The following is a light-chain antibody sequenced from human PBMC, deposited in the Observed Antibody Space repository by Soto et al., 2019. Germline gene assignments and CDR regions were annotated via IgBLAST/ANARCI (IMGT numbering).Light chain of an antibody. J-gene: IGLJ1*01. CDR3: SSYTGDNTHV. V-gene: IGLV2-14*03. Sequence: QSVLTQPASVSGCPGQSITISCTGMSSDIGGYNYVSWYQQHPGKAPKLMINDVSNRPSGVSYRFSGSKSGNTASLTISGLQAEDEADYYCSSYTGDNTHVFGSGTKVTVL. CDR2: DVS. CDR1: SSDIGGYNY.